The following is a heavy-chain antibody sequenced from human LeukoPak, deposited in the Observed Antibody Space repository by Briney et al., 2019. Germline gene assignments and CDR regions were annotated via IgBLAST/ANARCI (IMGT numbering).Heavy chain of an antibody. CDR1: GGSFRGYY. D-gene: IGHD3-10*01. V-gene: IGHV4-34*01. J-gene: IGHJ3*02. CDR3: AGVLLWVGEGREVFDI. Sequence: SETLSLTCAVSGGSFRGYYWSWIRQPPGKGLEWIGEINRSGSTNYNPSLKSRVTISVDTSKNQFSLKLSSVTAADTAVYYCAGVLLWVGEGREVFDIWGQRTMVTVSS. CDR2: INRSGST.